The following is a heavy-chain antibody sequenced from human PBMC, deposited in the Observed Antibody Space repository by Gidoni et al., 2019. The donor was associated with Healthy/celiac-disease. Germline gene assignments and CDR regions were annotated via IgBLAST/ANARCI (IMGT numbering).Heavy chain of an antibody. D-gene: IGHD7-27*01. V-gene: IGHV4-4*07. CDR2: NYTNGSN. CDR1: GGSISSYY. Sequence: HVQLQESGPGLGKPSETLSLTRTVPGGSISSYYGSLSRRPAGKGLVWFRRNYTNGSNNYNPAHKSRVTMSVKTSKNQFSLKRSSVTAADTAVYYCASETALSGGFDYWGQGTLVTVSS. CDR3: ASETALSGGFDY. J-gene: IGHJ4*02.